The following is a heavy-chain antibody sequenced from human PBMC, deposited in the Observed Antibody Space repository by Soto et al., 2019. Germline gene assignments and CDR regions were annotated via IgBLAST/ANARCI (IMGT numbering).Heavy chain of an antibody. V-gene: IGHV3-48*02. CDR3: ARDDDSAMALNFDY. CDR1: GLTFDSYS. D-gene: IGHD5-18*01. J-gene: IGHJ4*02. CDR2: IDSSSSNK. Sequence: EVQLVESGGGLVQPGGSLRLSCAASGLTFDSYSMNWVRQAPWKGLEWVSYIDSSSSNKHYADSVKGRFTISRDNAKNALYLQMSSLRDEDTAVYYCARDDDSAMALNFDYWGQGTLVTVSS.